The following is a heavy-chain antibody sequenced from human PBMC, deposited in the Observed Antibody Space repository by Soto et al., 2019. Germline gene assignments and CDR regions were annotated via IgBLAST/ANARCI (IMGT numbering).Heavy chain of an antibody. V-gene: IGHV5-51*01. Sequence: GESLKISCKGSGYSFPSYWIGWVRQMPGKGREWMAIMYPDDYDNRYSPSFESHVTISADKSTSTAFLQWSSLKASDTAMYYCATAYVYDFENSDYYRDAFDIWGQGTLVTVSS. CDR2: MYPDDYDN. CDR3: ATAYVYDFENSDYYRDAFDI. J-gene: IGHJ3*02. D-gene: IGHD3-22*01. CDR1: GYSFPSYW.